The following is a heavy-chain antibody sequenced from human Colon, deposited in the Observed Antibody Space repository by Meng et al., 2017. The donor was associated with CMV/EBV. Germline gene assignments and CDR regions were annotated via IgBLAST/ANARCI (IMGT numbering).Heavy chain of an antibody. D-gene: IGHD2-2*01. J-gene: IGHJ4*02. Sequence: SETLSLTCTVSGGSISSYYWSWIRQPPGKGLEWIGYIYYSGSTNYNPSLKSRVTISVDTSKNQFSLKLSSVTAADTAVYYCARDLQTDAPVWGQGTLVTVSS. CDR2: IYYSGST. V-gene: IGHV4-59*01. CDR1: GGSISSYY. CDR3: ARDLQTDAPV.